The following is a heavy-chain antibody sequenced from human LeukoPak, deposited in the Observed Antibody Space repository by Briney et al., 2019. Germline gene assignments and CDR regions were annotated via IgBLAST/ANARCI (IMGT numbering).Heavy chain of an antibody. CDR1: GFTFSSYA. CDR2: ISGSGGST. J-gene: IGHJ4*02. CDR3: AKKRVAVAGTHYFDY. D-gene: IGHD6-19*01. V-gene: IGHV3-23*01. Sequence: GGSLRLSCAASGFTFSSYAMSWVRQAPGKGLEWVSGISGSGGSTYYADSVKCRFTISRDNSKNTLYLQMNSLRAEDTAVYYCAKKRVAVAGTHYFDYWGQGTLVTVSS.